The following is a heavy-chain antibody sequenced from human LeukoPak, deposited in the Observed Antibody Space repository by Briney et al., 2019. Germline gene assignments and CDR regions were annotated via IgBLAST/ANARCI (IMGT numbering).Heavy chain of an antibody. Sequence: SVKVSCKASGYTFTSYAMNWVRQAPGQGLEWMGWINTNTGNPTYAQGFTGRFVFSLDTSVSTAYLQISSLKAEDTAVYYCARALSVAGKGDGYNTGGYWGQGTLVTVSS. V-gene: IGHV7-4-1*02. D-gene: IGHD5-24*01. J-gene: IGHJ4*02. CDR2: INTNTGNP. CDR3: ARALSVAGKGDGYNTGGY. CDR1: GYTFTSYA.